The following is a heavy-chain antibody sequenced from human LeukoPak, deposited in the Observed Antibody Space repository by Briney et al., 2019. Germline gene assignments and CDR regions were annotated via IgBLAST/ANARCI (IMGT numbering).Heavy chain of an antibody. D-gene: IGHD6-19*01. CDR1: GYTFTGYY. Sequence: ASVKVSCKASGYTFTGYYMHWVRQAPGQGLEWMGWINPNSGGTNYAQKFQGRVTMTRDTSISTAYMELRSLRSDDTAVYYCARDGAVAGTQVDYWGQGTLVTVSS. CDR3: ARDGAVAGTQVDY. V-gene: IGHV1-2*02. J-gene: IGHJ4*02. CDR2: INPNSGGT.